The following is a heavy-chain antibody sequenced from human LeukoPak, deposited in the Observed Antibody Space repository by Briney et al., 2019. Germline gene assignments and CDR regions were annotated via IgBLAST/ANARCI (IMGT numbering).Heavy chain of an antibody. D-gene: IGHD6-13*01. CDR1: GYTFIVYH. Sequence: GASVKVSCKASGYTFIVYHMHWVRQAPGQGLEWMGWINPNSGDTNFAQKFQGRVTMTRDTSISTAYMELSRLRSDDTAVYYCAREKEGSSFDYWGQGTLVTVSS. J-gene: IGHJ4*02. CDR3: AREKEGSSFDY. CDR2: INPNSGDT. V-gene: IGHV1-2*02.